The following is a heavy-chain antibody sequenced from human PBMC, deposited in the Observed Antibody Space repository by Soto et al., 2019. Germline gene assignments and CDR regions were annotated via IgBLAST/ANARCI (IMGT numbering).Heavy chain of an antibody. CDR2: IYYSGNT. V-gene: IGHV4-31*03. Sequence: QVQLQESGPGLVKPSQTLSLTCTVSGGSISSGGYYWSWIRQHQGKGLEWIGYIYYSGNTYYNPSLKSRVTISVDTSKNQISLKLNSVTAADTAVYYCAFGRGGWFDPWGQGTLVTVSS. D-gene: IGHD1-26*01. CDR3: AFGRGGWFDP. J-gene: IGHJ5*02. CDR1: GGSISSGGYY.